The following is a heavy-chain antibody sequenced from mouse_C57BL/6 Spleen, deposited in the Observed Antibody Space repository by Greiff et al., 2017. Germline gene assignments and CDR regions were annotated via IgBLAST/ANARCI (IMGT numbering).Heavy chain of an antibody. J-gene: IGHJ3*01. CDR1: GFNFTDDY. CDR2: IDPDNGDT. Sequence: EVQLQQPGAELVRPGASVKLSCTASGFNFTDDYMHWVKQRPEQGLEWIGWIDPDNGDTEYASKFKGKATITADTSSNTAYLQLSSLTSEDTAVYYCTDLPWFADWGHGTLVTVYA. CDR3: TDLPWFAD. V-gene: IGHV14-4*01.